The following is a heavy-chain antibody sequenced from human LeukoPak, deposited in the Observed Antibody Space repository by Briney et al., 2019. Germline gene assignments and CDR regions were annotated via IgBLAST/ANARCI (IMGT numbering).Heavy chain of an antibody. CDR1: GFTFSSYA. V-gene: IGHV3-23*01. J-gene: IGHJ4*02. D-gene: IGHD5-24*01. CDR3: AKVGRWLQFSSLFDY. Sequence: PGRSLRLSCAASGFTFSSYAMSWVRQAPGKGLEWVSAISGSGGSTYYADSVKGRFTISRDNSKNTLYLQMNSLRAEDTAVYYCAKVGRWLQFSSLFDYWGQGTLVTVSS. CDR2: ISGSGGST.